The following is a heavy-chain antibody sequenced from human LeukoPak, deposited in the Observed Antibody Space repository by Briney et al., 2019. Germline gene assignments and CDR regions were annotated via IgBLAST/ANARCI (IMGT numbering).Heavy chain of an antibody. Sequence: SETLSLTCAVSGASINSYYWTWIRQPPGKELEWIGNIFYSGTTNYNPSLKSRATMSVDTSQNQVSLTLISATAADTALYYCAGGDSRQYFQHWGQGTLVTVSS. V-gene: IGHV4-59*01. CDR1: GASINSYY. D-gene: IGHD2-15*01. CDR3: AGGDSRQYFQH. CDR2: IFYSGTT. J-gene: IGHJ1*01.